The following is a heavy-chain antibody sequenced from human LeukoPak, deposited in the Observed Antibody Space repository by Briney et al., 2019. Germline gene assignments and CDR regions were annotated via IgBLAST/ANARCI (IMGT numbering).Heavy chain of an antibody. CDR2: INHSGST. V-gene: IGHV4-34*01. Sequence: SETLSLTCAVYGGSFSGYYWSWIRQPPGKGLEWIGEINHSGSTNYNPSLKSRVTISVDTSKNQFSLKLSSVTAADTAVYYCARNRMIRFLEWLDYYHYGMDVWGQGTTVTVSS. CDR1: GGSFSGYY. CDR3: ARNRMIRFLEWLDYYHYGMDV. J-gene: IGHJ6*02. D-gene: IGHD3-3*01.